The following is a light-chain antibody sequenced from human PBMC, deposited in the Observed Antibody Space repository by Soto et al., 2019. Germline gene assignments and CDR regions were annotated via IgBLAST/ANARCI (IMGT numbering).Light chain of an antibody. CDR1: QNIDSW. CDR2: DAS. V-gene: IGKV1-5*01. Sequence: GDRVTISCRASQNIDSWLAWYQQKPGKAPKLLLYDASSLESGVPSRFSGSGSGTEFTLTISSLQPDDFETYYCQQYNSYPYSFGPGTKVDIK. CDR3: QQYNSYPYS. J-gene: IGKJ3*01.